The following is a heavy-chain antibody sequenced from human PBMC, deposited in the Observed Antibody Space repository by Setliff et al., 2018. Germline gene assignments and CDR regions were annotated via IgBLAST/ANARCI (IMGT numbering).Heavy chain of an antibody. V-gene: IGHV4-38-2*02. CDR1: GYSITSGYY. Sequence: SETLSLTCAVSGYSITSGYYWGWIRQPPGKGLEWIGSVYRGGTTYYNPSLKSRLTISVDTSKNQFSLKLSSVTAADTAVYYCAREQWLDPPGYYYMDVWAKGATVTVSS. CDR2: VYRGGTT. CDR3: AREQWLDPPGYYYMDV. J-gene: IGHJ6*03. D-gene: IGHD6-19*01.